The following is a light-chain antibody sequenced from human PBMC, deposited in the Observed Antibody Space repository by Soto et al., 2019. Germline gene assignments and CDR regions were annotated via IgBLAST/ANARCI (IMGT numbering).Light chain of an antibody. Sequence: DIQMTQSPSTLSASVGDRVTITCPASQSILTWLAWYQQKPGKAPKLLIYDASNLQSGVPSRFSGSVSGTEFTLTISDVQPEDFAIYYCHQRQSWPRTVGQGTKVDI. J-gene: IGKJ1*01. CDR1: QSILTW. CDR2: DAS. V-gene: IGKV1-5*01. CDR3: HQRQSWPRT.